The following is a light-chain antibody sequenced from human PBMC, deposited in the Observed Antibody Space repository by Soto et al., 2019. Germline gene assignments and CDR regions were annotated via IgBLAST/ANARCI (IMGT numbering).Light chain of an antibody. CDR2: AAS. V-gene: IGKV1-17*01. J-gene: IGKJ1*01. Sequence: DIQMTQSPSSLSASVGDRVTITCLASQGIRNDLGWYQQKPGKAPKRLIYAASSLQSGVPSRFSGSGSGTDFTLTISRLEPEDFAVYYCQQYDSSPRTFGQGTKVDI. CDR1: QGIRND. CDR3: QQYDSSPRT.